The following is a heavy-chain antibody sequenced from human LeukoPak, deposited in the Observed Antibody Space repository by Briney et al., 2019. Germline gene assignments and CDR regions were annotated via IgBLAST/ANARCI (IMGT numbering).Heavy chain of an antibody. CDR2: ISSTSNTI. J-gene: IGHJ4*02. CDR3: SRFSSVAAQY. D-gene: IGHD6-6*01. V-gene: IGHV3-48*01. Sequence: GGSLRLSCATSGFTFSDYAMNWVRQAPGKGLEWVSYISSTSNTIYYADSVKGRFTISRDNAKNSPYLQMNSLRAEDTAVYYCSRFSSVAAQYWGQGTLVTVSS. CDR1: GFTFSDYA.